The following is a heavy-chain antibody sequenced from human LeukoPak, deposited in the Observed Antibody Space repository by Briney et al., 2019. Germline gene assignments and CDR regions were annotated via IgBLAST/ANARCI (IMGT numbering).Heavy chain of an antibody. CDR1: GGSISSSSYY. V-gene: IGHV4-39*07. Sequence: KPSETLSLTCAVSGGSISSSSYYWGWIRQPPGKGLEWIGSIYYSGSTYYNPSLKSRVTISVDTSKNQFSLKLSSVTAADTAVYYCARVVGATGIDYWGQGTLVTVSS. D-gene: IGHD1-26*01. J-gene: IGHJ4*02. CDR2: IYYSGST. CDR3: ARVVGATGIDY.